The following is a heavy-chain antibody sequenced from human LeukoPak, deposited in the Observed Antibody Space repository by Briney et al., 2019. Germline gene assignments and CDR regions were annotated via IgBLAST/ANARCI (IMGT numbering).Heavy chain of an antibody. V-gene: IGHV3-30*02. D-gene: IGHD1-1*01. Sequence: GGSLRLSCAASGFTFSGFGMHWVRQAPGKGLEWVAFIRYDASNKYYADSVKGRFTISRDNSKNTLYLQMNSLRAEDTAVYYCATDVHPGNNWFDPWGQGTLVTASS. CDR1: GFTFSGFG. J-gene: IGHJ5*02. CDR3: ATDVHPGNNWFDP. CDR2: IRYDASNK.